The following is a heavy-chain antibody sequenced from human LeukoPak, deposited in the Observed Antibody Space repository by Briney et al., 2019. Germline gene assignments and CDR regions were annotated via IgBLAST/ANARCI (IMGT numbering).Heavy chain of an antibody. V-gene: IGHV3-74*01. CDR2: ISNDASST. J-gene: IGHJ4*02. Sequence: GGSLRLSCAASGFTFSNYWMHWVRQAPGKGLVWVSRISNDASSTTYAGSVKGRFTISRDNTKNTLYLQMNSLRAEDTAVYYCAVGDNPGALDYWGQGTLVTVSS. CDR3: AVGDNPGALDY. D-gene: IGHD1-14*01. CDR1: GFTFSNYW.